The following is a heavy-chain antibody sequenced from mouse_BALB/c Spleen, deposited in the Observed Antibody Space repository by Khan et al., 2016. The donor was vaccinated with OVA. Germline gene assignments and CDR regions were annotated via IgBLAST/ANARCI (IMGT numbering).Heavy chain of an antibody. CDR1: GYTFTNYI. Sequence: VQLQQSGPELVKPGVSVKMSCRASGYTFTNYIIHWVKQTPGQGLEWIGYINPYNDGTKYNEKFKGKATLTSDKSSITAYMELSGLTSEDSAVYYCARDYGSSFWFAYWGQGTLVTVSA. J-gene: IGHJ3*01. CDR2: INPYNDGT. V-gene: IGHV1S136*01. CDR3: ARDYGSSFWFAY. D-gene: IGHD1-1*01.